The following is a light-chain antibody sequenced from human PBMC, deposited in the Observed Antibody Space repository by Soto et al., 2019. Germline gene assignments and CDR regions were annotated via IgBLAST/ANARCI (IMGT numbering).Light chain of an antibody. V-gene: IGKV1-39*01. CDR1: QSISTF. CDR2: AAS. Sequence: DIQMTQSPSSLSASVGDRVTITCRASQSISTFLNWYQQKPGRPPKVLISAASSLEAGDPSRFSGRGSGTEFTLSISSLQPEYFATYYCQQSYTTPLFGGVTKLEI. J-gene: IGKJ4*01. CDR3: QQSYTTPL.